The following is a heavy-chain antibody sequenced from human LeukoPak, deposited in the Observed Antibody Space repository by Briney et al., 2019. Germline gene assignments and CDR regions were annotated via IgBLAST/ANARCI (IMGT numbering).Heavy chain of an antibody. J-gene: IGHJ4*02. CDR2: INHSGST. D-gene: IGHD3-10*01. V-gene: IGHV4-34*01. CDR1: GGSFSGYY. CDR3: ARVTKLAKTYYYGSGSYYSRGFFDY. Sequence: SETLSLTCAVYGGSFSGYYWSWIRQPPGKGLEWIGEINHSGSTNYNPSLKSGVTISVDTSKNQFSLKLSSVTAADTAVYYCARVTKLAKTYYYGSGSYYSRGFFDYWGQGTLVTVSS.